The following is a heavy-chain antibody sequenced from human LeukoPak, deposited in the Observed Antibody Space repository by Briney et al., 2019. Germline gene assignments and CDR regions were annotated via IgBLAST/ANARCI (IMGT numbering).Heavy chain of an antibody. D-gene: IGHD3-10*01. CDR3: ARDGAMVRRAFDI. J-gene: IGHJ3*02. CDR1: GGSISSGGYY. Sequence: SETLSLTCTVSGGSISSGGYYWSWIRQHPGKGLEWIGYIYYSGSTYYSPSLKSRVTISVDTSKDQFSLKLSSVTAADTAVYYCARDGAMVRRAFDIWGQGTMVTVSS. CDR2: IYYSGST. V-gene: IGHV4-31*03.